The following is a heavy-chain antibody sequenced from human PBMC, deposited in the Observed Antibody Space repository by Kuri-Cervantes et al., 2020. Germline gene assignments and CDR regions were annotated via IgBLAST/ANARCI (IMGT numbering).Heavy chain of an antibody. J-gene: IGHJ3*02. CDR3: ARGDDAFDI. CDR2: IKEDGSQK. V-gene: IGHV3-7*01. CDR1: GFTFSSYW. Sequence: GESLKISCAASGFTFSSYWMSWVRQAPGKGLEWVANIKEDGSQKHYVDSVKGRFTISRDNAKNSLYLQMNSLRAEDTAVYYCARGDDAFDIWGQGTMVTVSS.